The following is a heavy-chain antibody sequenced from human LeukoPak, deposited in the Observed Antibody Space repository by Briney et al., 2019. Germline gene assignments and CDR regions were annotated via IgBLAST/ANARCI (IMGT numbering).Heavy chain of an antibody. Sequence: SVKVSRKASGDTFSSYAVSWVRPAPGQGLEWMGGIIPIFGTANYAQKFQGRVTITADESTSTAYMELSSLRSEDTAVYYCARDLRGRGYSYGGLGRMDVWGQGTTVTVSS. CDR2: IIPIFGTA. CDR1: GDTFSSYA. D-gene: IGHD5-18*01. V-gene: IGHV1-69*13. J-gene: IGHJ6*02. CDR3: ARDLRGRGYSYGGLGRMDV.